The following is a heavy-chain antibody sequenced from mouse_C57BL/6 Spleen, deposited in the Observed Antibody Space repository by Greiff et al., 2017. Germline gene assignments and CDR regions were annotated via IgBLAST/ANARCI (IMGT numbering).Heavy chain of an antibody. CDR2: IRNKANGYTT. J-gene: IGHJ1*03. V-gene: IGHV7-3*01. CDR3: ARYGGSGYFGV. Sequence: EVMLVESGGGLVQPGGSLSFSCAASGFTFTDYYMRWVRQPPGKALEWLGFIRNKANGYTTEYSASVKGRLTISRDNSQSILYLQLNALRAEDRATYYCARYGGSGYFGVWGTGTTVTVSS. D-gene: IGHD1-1*01. CDR1: GFTFTDYY.